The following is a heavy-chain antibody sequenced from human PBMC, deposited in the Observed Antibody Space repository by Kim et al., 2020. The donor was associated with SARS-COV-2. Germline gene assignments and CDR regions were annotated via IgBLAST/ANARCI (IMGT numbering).Heavy chain of an antibody. J-gene: IGHJ6*02. Sequence: GGSLRLSCAAPGFNLNTYWMSWVRQAPGKGLEWVANIKQDGSEKYYVDSAKGRFTISRDNAKNSLYLQMNGLRAEDTAVYHCARDRREYYDSSGLYHPYFYGMDVWGQGTTVTVSS. D-gene: IGHD3-22*01. CDR3: ARDRREYYDSSGLYHPYFYGMDV. CDR2: IKQDGSEK. CDR1: GFNLNTYW. V-gene: IGHV3-7*01.